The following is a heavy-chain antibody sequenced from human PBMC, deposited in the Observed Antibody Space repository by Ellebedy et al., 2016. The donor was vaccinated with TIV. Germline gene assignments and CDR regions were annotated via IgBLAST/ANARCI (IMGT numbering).Heavy chain of an antibody. Sequence: GESLKISCAASGFTVSSNFMTWVRQAPGKGLEWVSVIYDGGTIRYAASVKGRFTIPRDNSKNTVDIQMNSLRAEDSAMYYCARPPRDSGYDVAIWGQGALVTVSS. CDR2: IYDGGTI. CDR3: ARPPRDSGYDVAI. CDR1: GFTVSSNF. D-gene: IGHD5-12*01. V-gene: IGHV3-53*01. J-gene: IGHJ4*02.